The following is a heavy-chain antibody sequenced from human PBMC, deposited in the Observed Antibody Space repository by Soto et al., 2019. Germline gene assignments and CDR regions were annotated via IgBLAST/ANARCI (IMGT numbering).Heavy chain of an antibody. V-gene: IGHV1-46*01. CDR2: INPSGGST. Sequence: ASVKVSCKASGYTFTSYYMHWVRQAPGQGLEWMGIINPSGGSTSYAQKFQGRVTMTRDTSTSTVYMELSSLRSEDTAVYYCARVHCSSTSCYAFDIWGQGTMVTVSS. D-gene: IGHD2-2*01. CDR3: ARVHCSSTSCYAFDI. CDR1: GYTFTSYY. J-gene: IGHJ3*02.